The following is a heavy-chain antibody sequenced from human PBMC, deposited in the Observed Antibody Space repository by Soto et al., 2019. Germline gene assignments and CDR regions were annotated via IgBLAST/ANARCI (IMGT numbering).Heavy chain of an antibody. CDR2: VYYTGST. D-gene: IGHD1-1*01. Sequence: PSETLSLTCTVSGDSVTSSSYYWSWIRQPPGKGLEWLGYVYYTGSTNYNPSLMSRVTISVDTSKNQFSLKLRSVTTADTAVYYCARDWGTGALWGQGTMVTVSS. CDR1: GDSVTSSSYY. CDR3: ARDWGTGAL. J-gene: IGHJ3*01. V-gene: IGHV4-61*01.